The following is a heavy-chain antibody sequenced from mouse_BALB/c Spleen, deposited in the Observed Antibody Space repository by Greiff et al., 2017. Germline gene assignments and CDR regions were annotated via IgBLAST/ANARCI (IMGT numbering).Heavy chain of an antibody. V-gene: IGHV5-6*01. D-gene: IGHD1-2*01. J-gene: IGHJ3*01. CDR1: GFTFSSYG. CDR2: ISSGGSYT. CDR3: ARYHYRGTWFAY. Sequence: VQLKESGGDLVKPGGSLKLSCAASGFTFSSYGMSWVRQTPDKRLEWVATISSGGSYTYYPDSVKGRFTISRDNAKNTLYLQMSSLKSEDTAMYYCARYHYRGTWFAYWGQGTLVTVSA.